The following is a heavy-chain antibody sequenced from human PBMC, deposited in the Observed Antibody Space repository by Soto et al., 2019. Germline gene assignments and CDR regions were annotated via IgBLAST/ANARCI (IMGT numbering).Heavy chain of an antibody. D-gene: IGHD6-13*01. V-gene: IGHV3-21*01. CDR2: ISSSSYI. CDR1: GFTFSSYS. Sequence: SLRLSCAASGFTFSSYSMNWVRQAPGKGLEWVSSISSSSYIYYADSVKGRFTISRDIAKNSLYLQMNSLRAEDTAVYYCAREKYSSSWYNWFDPWGQGTLVTVSS. J-gene: IGHJ5*02. CDR3: AREKYSSSWYNWFDP.